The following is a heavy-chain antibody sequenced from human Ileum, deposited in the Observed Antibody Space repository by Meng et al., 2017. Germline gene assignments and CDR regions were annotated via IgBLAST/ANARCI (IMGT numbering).Heavy chain of an antibody. CDR3: ARRAESGGYFDS. CDR2: IKQDGSDM. J-gene: IGHJ4*02. CDR1: GFTFSSYS. D-gene: IGHD2-8*02. V-gene: IGHV3-7*01. Sequence: GESLKISCAASGFTFSSYSMSWVRQAPGKGLEWVANIKQDGSDMYYVDSVKGRFTISRDNAKNTLYLQMTSLRADDSAIYYCARRAESGGYFDSWGQGTLVTVSS.